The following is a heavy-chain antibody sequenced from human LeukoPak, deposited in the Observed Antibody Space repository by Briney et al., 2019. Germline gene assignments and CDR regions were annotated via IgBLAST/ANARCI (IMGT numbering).Heavy chain of an antibody. CDR2: ISNDGSNE. Sequence: GSLRLSCAASGFTFSNYAMHWVRQAPGKGLEWVAFISNDGSNEYYADSVKGRFTISRDNSKNTVYLEMNSLRTEDTALYYCARSGIATAGPGTVPYWGQGTLVTVSS. V-gene: IGHV3-30-3*01. D-gene: IGHD6-13*01. CDR3: ARSGIATAGPGTVPY. CDR1: GFTFSNYA. J-gene: IGHJ4*02.